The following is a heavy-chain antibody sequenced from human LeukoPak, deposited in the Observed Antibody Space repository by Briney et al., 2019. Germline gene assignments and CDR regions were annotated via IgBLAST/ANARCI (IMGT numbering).Heavy chain of an antibody. CDR2: IYDSGST. J-gene: IGHJ4*02. CDR1: GGSISNYF. D-gene: IGHD3-10*01. V-gene: IGHV4-59*01. CDR3: ARDRGAAAAIDS. Sequence: SETLSLTCTVSGGSISNYFWSWIGQPPGKGLEWIGYIYDSGSTNYNPSLKRRVTISVDTSKNQFSLKLSSVTAADTAVYYCARDRGAAAAIDSWGQGTLVTVSS.